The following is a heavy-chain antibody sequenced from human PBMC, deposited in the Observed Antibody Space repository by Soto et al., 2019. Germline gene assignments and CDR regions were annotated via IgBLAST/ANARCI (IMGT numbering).Heavy chain of an antibody. CDR1: SGSISNYY. Sequence: SETLSLTCNVSSGSISNYYWGWIRQPPGKGLEWIGFVYYSGSTNSNPSLKSRVTILVDTSKNQFSLKLSSVTAADTAVYYCARAGYSYSSGYYFDYWGQGTLVTVSS. V-gene: IGHV4-59*01. CDR2: VYYSGST. D-gene: IGHD5-18*01. J-gene: IGHJ4*02. CDR3: ARAGYSYSSGYYFDY.